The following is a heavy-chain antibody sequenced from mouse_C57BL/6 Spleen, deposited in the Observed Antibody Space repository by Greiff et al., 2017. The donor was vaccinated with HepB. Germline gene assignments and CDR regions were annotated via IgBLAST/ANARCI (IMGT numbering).Heavy chain of an antibody. CDR1: GYTFTTYP. D-gene: IGHD1-1*01. V-gene: IGHV1-47*01. CDR2: FHPYNDDT. J-gene: IGHJ3*01. CDR3: ARGGKNGSSDEFAY. Sequence: QVQLKESGAELVKPGASVKMSCKASGYTFTTYPIEWMKQNHGKSLEWIGNFHPYNDDTKYNDKFKGKATLTVEKSSSTVYLERSRLTSDDSAVYYCARGGKNGSSDEFAYWGQGTLVTVSA.